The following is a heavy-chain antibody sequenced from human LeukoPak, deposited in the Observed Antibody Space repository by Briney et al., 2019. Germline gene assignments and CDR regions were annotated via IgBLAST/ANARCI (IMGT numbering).Heavy chain of an antibody. CDR1: GGSFSDYY. J-gene: IGHJ5*02. CDR3: ARRLSSSWPNWFDP. V-gene: IGHV4-34*01. D-gene: IGHD6-13*01. Sequence: SETLSLTCAVYGGSFSDYYWSWIRQPPGKGLEWIGEINHSGSTNYNPSLKSRVTISVDTSKNQFSLKLSSVTAADTAVYYCARRLSSSWPNWFDPWGQGTLVTVSS. CDR2: INHSGST.